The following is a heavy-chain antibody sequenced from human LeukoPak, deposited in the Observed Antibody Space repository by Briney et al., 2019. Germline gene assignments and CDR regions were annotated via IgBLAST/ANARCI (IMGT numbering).Heavy chain of an antibody. V-gene: IGHV3-48*04. J-gene: IGHJ5*02. Sequence: GSLRLSCAASGFTFSSYSMNWVRQAPGKGLEWVSYISSSSSTIYYADSVKGRFTISRDSAKNSLYLQMNSLRAEDTAVYYCARGGPDSSGWYWFDPWGQGTLVTASS. CDR3: ARGGPDSSGWYWFDP. CDR2: ISSSSSTI. D-gene: IGHD6-19*01. CDR1: GFTFSSYS.